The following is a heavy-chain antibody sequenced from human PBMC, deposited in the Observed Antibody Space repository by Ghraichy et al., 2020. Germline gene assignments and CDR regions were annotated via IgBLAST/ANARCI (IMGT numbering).Heavy chain of an antibody. CDR2: AYYTGGA. CDR3: ARDRLTLAVAGSDY. V-gene: IGHV4-39*07. J-gene: IGHJ4*02. Sequence: GSLSLTCNVSGGSISTSGYYWGWVRQPPGKGLEWIGSAYYTGGAYYNPSLKSRVTISLDTSKNHFSLHLNSVTAADTAVYYCARDRLTLAVAGSDYWGQGILVTVSS. D-gene: IGHD6-19*01. CDR1: GGSISTSGYY.